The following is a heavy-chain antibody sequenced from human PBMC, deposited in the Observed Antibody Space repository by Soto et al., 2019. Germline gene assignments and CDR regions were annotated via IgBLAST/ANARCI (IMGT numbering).Heavy chain of an antibody. D-gene: IGHD1-1*01. CDR1: GFIFKHHA. Sequence: QVQLVESGGGVVQPGRSLRLSCAASGFIFKHHAMHWVRQAAGKGLEWVAQIWYDGSQTYYTDSVKGRFTISRDNLKDMVYLQMDSLRAEDTAVYYCARDGQQLAPYAMDVWGQGTTVTVSS. CDR3: ARDGQQLAPYAMDV. J-gene: IGHJ6*02. V-gene: IGHV3-33*01. CDR2: IWYDGSQT.